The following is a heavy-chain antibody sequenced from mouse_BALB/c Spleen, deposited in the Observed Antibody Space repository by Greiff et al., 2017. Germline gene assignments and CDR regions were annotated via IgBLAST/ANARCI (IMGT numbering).Heavy chain of an antibody. J-gene: IGHJ4*01. CDR1: GYTFTSYW. D-gene: IGHD1-1*01. Sequence: QVQLQQPGAELVKPGASVKLSCKASGYTFTSYWMHWVKQRPGQGLEWIGEINPSNGRTNYNEKFKSKATLTVDKSSSTAYMQLSSLTSEDSAVYYCARGHYDGFYAMDYWGQGTSVTVSS. CDR2: INPSNGRT. V-gene: IGHV1S81*02. CDR3: ARGHYDGFYAMDY.